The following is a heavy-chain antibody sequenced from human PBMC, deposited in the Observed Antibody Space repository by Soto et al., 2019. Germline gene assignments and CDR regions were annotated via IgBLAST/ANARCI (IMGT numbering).Heavy chain of an antibody. V-gene: IGHV3-23*01. CDR3: AKDSSSYYYDSSGYYYDAPDY. J-gene: IGHJ4*02. D-gene: IGHD3-22*01. Sequence: GGSIRLCRAASGFSLSSNAMSRVRQAPGKGLERFSSISGSGGSTYYADSVKGRFTISRDNSKNTLYLQMNSLRAEDTAVYYCAKDSSSYYYDSSGYYYDAPDYWGQGTLVTVSS. CDR2: ISGSGGST. CDR1: GFSLSSNA.